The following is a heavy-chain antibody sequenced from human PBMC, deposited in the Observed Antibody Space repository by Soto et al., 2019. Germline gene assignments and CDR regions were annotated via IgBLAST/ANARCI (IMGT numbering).Heavy chain of an antibody. CDR1: GGTFSSYA. J-gene: IGHJ6*02. Sequence: GASVKVSCKASGGTFSSYAISWVRQAPGQGLEWMGGIIPIFGTANYAQKFQGRVTITADESTSTAYMELSSLRSEDTAVYYCARGDCSSTSCSPVDDYYYYYGMDVCGQGPTVTVYS. V-gene: IGHV1-69*13. D-gene: IGHD2-2*01. CDR3: ARGDCSSTSCSPVDDYYYYYGMDV. CDR2: IIPIFGTA.